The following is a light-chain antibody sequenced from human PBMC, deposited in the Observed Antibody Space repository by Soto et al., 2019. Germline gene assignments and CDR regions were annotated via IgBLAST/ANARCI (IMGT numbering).Light chain of an antibody. Sequence: SSLSAFVGDRVTITCRASHGIAPYLAWFQQKPGKVPKLLIYATSTLQSGVPSRFSGSGSGTDFTLTINSLQPEDVGTYYCQKYNSAPLTFGGGTKVDIK. CDR3: QKYNSAPLT. J-gene: IGKJ4*01. CDR2: ATS. V-gene: IGKV1-27*01. CDR1: HGIAPY.